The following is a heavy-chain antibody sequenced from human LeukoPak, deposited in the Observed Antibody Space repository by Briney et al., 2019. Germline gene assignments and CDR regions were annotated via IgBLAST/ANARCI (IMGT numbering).Heavy chain of an antibody. CDR3: ARIPWSQTEHFQY. Sequence: GGSLRLSCAASGFTFSSYSMNWVRQAPGKGLEWVSFISSSSSAIYYADSVKGRFTISRDNAKNSLYLQMKSLRDEDTAVYYCARIPWSQTEHFQYWGQGTLVTVFS. J-gene: IGHJ1*01. CDR2: ISSSSSAI. V-gene: IGHV3-48*02. D-gene: IGHD3-3*01. CDR1: GFTFSSYS.